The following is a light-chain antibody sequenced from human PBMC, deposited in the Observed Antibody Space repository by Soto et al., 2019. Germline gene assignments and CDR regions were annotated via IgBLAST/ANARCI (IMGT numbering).Light chain of an antibody. Sequence: EIVLTQSPATLSLSPGERSTLSCRASQSVSSRLAWYQQKPGQDPRLLISGASSRATGIPDRFSGSGSGTDFTLTISRLAPEEFAVYDCQQYGSSPETFGQGTKVELK. CDR1: QSVSSR. CDR2: GAS. CDR3: QQYGSSPET. J-gene: IGKJ1*01. V-gene: IGKV3-20*01.